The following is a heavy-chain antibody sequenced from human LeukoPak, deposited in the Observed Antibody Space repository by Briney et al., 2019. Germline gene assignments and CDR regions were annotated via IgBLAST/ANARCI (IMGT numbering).Heavy chain of an antibody. CDR1: GGSISSYH. J-gene: IGHJ6*03. Sequence: SETLSLTCTVSGGSISSYHWSWIRQPPGKGLEWIGYIYYSGSTNHNPSLKSRVTISVDTSKNQFSLKLSSVTAADTAVYYCARGSGWLNYYYYYYMDVWGKGTTVTVSS. CDR2: IYYSGST. CDR3: ARGSGWLNYYYYYYMDV. D-gene: IGHD6-19*01. V-gene: IGHV4-59*01.